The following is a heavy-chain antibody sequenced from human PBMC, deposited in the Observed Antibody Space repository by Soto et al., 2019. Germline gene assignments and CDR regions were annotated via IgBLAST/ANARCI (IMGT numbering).Heavy chain of an antibody. CDR1: GYTFTGYY. CDR2: INAGNGNT. V-gene: IGHV1-3*01. D-gene: IGHD3-9*01. J-gene: IGHJ4*02. Sequence: GASVKVSCKASGYTFTGYYMHWARQAPGQRLEWMGWINAGNGNTKYSQKFQGRVTITRDTSASTAYMELSSLRSEDTAVYYCAREPVIRYFDWLMPFDYWGQGTLVTVSS. CDR3: AREPVIRYFDWLMPFDY.